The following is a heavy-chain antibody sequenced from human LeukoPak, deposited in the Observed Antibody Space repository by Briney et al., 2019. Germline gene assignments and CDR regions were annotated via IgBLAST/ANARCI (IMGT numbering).Heavy chain of an antibody. CDR2: ISWNSGSI. V-gene: IGHV3-9*01. Sequence: GGSLRLSCAASGFTFDDYAMHWVRQAPGKGLEWVSGISWNSGSIGYADSVKGRFTISKDNAKNSLYLQMNSLRAEDTAVYYCARAQDNWNYHYYYYYMDVWGKGTTVTVSS. CDR3: ARAQDNWNYHYYYYYMDV. CDR1: GFTFDDYA. D-gene: IGHD1-7*01. J-gene: IGHJ6*03.